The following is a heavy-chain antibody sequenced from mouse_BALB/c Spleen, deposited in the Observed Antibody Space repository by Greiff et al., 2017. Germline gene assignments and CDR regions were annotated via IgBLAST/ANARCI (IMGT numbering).Heavy chain of an antibody. Sequence: DVQLQESGPGLVKPSQSLSLTCTVTGYSITSDYAWNWIRQFPGNKLEWMGYISYSGSTSYNPSLKSRISITRDTSKNQFFLQLNSVTTEDTATYYCARDFYYATFAYWGQGTLVTVSA. CDR3: ARDFYYATFAY. V-gene: IGHV3-2*02. D-gene: IGHD1-1*02. J-gene: IGHJ3*01. CDR2: ISYSGST. CDR1: GYSITSDYA.